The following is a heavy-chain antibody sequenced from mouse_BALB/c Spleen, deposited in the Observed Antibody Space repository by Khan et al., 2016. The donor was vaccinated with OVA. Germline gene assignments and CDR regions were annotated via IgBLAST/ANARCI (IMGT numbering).Heavy chain of an antibody. CDR1: GYSFTGYN. CDR2: IDPHYGGI. V-gene: IGHV1-39*01. Sequence: EVQLQESGPELEKPGASVKISCKAFGYSFTGYNMNWVKQSNGKSLEWIGNIDPHYGGISYNQKFKGKATLTVDKSSNTAYMQLKSLTSEDSAVYYGARSTWYFDVWGAGTTVTVSS. CDR3: ARSTWYFDV. J-gene: IGHJ1*01.